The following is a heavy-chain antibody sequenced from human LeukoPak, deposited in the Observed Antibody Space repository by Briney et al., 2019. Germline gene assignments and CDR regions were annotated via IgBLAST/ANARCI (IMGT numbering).Heavy chain of an antibody. J-gene: IGHJ4*02. CDR2: IYYSGST. Sequence: SETLSLTCTVSGGSISSYYWSWIRQPPGKGLEWIGYIYYSGSTCYNPSLKSRVTISVDTSKNQFSLKLSSVTAADTAVYYCARLVGATIVDYWGQGTLVTVSS. CDR1: GGSISSYY. CDR3: ARLVGATIVDY. D-gene: IGHD1-26*01. V-gene: IGHV4-59*04.